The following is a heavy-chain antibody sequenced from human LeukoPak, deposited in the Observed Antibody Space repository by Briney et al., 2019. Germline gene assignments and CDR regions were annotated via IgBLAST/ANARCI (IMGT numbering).Heavy chain of an antibody. V-gene: IGHV3-66*01. CDR3: AKDREDFGVVIPFDY. J-gene: IGHJ4*02. CDR2: IYSGGST. Sequence: GGSLRLSCAASGFTVSSNYMSWVRQAPGKGLEWVSVIYSGGSTYYADSVKGRFTISRDNSKNTLYLQMNSLRAEDTAVYYCAKDREDFGVVIPFDYWGQGTLVTVSS. CDR1: GFTVSSNY. D-gene: IGHD3-3*01.